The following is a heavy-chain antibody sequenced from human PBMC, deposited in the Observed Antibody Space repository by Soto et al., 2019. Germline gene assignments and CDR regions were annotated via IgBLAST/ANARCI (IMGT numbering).Heavy chain of an antibody. D-gene: IGHD2-2*01. CDR2: ISSSSNSI. V-gene: IGHV3-48*01. Sequence: EVQLVASVGGLVQPGGSLSLSCAASGFTFSSYSMNWVRQAPGKGLEWVSYISSSSNSIYYADSVKGRFTISSDNATNSLPLQMKSLRAEDPAVYYGASPVECRTTSCIRWGQVTLVTFSS. CDR3: ASPVECRTTSCIR. J-gene: IGHJ4*02. CDR1: GFTFSSYS.